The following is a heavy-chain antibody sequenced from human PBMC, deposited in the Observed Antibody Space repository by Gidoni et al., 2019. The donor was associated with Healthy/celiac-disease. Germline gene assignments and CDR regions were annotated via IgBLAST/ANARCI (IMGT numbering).Heavy chain of an antibody. J-gene: IGHJ3*02. CDR2: ISYDGSNK. D-gene: IGHD3-22*01. V-gene: IGHV3-30-3*01. CDR1: GFTFRRYA. Sequence: QVQLVESGGGVVQPGRSLRLSCAASGFTFRRYAMHWVRQAPGKGLEWVAVISYDGSNKYYADSVKGRFTISRDNSKNTLYLQMNSLRAEDTAVYYCARDLGDYYDSSGPLGIWGQGTMVTVSS. CDR3: ARDLGDYYDSSGPLGI.